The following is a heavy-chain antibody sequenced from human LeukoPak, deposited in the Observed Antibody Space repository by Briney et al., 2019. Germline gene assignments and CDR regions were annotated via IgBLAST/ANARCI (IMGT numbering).Heavy chain of an antibody. V-gene: IGHV4-34*01. CDR2: INHSVST. J-gene: IGHJ5*02. CDR1: GGSFSGYY. Sequence: SETLSLTCAVHGGSFSGYYWSWIRQPPGKGREWSGEINHSVSTNYNPSLKSRVTISVDTSKNQFSLKLSSVTAADTAVYYCARGRRRSSSSPRFDPWGQGTLVTVSS. D-gene: IGHD6-6*01. CDR3: ARGRRRSSSSPRFDP.